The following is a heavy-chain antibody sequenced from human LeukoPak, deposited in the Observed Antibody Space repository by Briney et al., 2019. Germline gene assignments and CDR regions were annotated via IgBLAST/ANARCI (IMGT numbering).Heavy chain of an antibody. J-gene: IGHJ4*02. CDR1: GFTFSSYE. V-gene: IGHV3-48*03. Sequence: QPGGSLRLSCAASGFTFSSYEMNWVRQAPGKGLEWVSYISSSGSTIYYADSVKGRFTISRDNAKNSLYLQMNSLRAEDTAVYYCARGRDGYNLDYWGQGTLVTVSS. CDR2: ISSSGSTI. CDR3: ARGRDGYNLDY. D-gene: IGHD5-24*01.